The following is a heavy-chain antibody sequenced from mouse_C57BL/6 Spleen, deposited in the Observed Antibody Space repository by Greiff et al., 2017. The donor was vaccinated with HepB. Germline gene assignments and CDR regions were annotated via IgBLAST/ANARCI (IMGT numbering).Heavy chain of an antibody. D-gene: IGHD2-4*01. V-gene: IGHV1-50*01. CDR3: ARRARDYDLYYFDY. Sequence: QVHVKQPGAELVKPGASVKLSCKASGYTFTSYWMPWVKQRPGQGLEWIGEIDPSDSYTNYNQKFKGKATLTVDTSSSTAYMQLSSLTSEDSAVYYCARRARDYDLYYFDYWGQGTTLTVSS. CDR2: IDPSDSYT. CDR1: GYTFTSYW. J-gene: IGHJ2*01.